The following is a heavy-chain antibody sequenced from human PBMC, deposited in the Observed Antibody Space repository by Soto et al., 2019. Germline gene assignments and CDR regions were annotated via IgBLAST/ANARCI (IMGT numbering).Heavy chain of an antibody. Sequence: QVQLVQSGAEVKKPGSSVKVSCKASGGTFSSYAISWVRQAPGQGLEWMGGIIPIFGTANYAQKFQGRVTITADESTSHAYMELSSLRSEGTAGYYWAKGGDDYGDYVPSTWGQGTLVTVSS. CDR3: AKGGDDYGDYVPST. V-gene: IGHV1-69*01. CDR2: IIPIFGTA. J-gene: IGHJ5*02. CDR1: GGTFSSYA. D-gene: IGHD4-17*01.